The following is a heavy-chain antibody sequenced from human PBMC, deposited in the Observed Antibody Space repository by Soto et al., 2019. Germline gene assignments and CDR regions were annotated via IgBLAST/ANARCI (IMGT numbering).Heavy chain of an antibody. CDR2: IYTSGST. CDR1: GGSISSYY. V-gene: IGHV4-4*07. J-gene: IGHJ5*02. D-gene: IGHD3-3*01. CDR3: ARDWQVNTIFGVVIPFDP. Sequence: QVQLQESGPGLVKPSETLSLTCTVSGGSISSYYWSWIRQPAGKGLEWIGRIYTSGSTNYNPSLKSRVTMSVDTSKNQFSLKLSSVTAADTAVYYCARDWQVNTIFGVVIPFDPWGQGTLVTVSS.